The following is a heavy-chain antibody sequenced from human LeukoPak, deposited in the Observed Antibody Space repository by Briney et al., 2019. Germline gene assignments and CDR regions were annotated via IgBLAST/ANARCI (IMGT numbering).Heavy chain of an antibody. D-gene: IGHD3-10*01. CDR1: GVSISGGGYY. V-gene: IGHV4-31*03. CDR2: IFDNGST. Sequence: SETLSLTCTVSGVSISGGGYYWSWIRQHPGKGLEWIGYIFDNGSTDYNPSLKSRVTISVDSSKNQLSLMLRSLTAADTAVYYCARESYGSGSYYYWGQGTLVTVSS. J-gene: IGHJ4*02. CDR3: ARESYGSGSYYY.